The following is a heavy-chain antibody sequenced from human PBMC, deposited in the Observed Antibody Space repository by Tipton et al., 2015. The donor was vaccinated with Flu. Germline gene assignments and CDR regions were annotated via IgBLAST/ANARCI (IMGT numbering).Heavy chain of an antibody. CDR2: IYHSGST. V-gene: IGHV4-59*01. Sequence: TLSLTCTVSGGSISSYYWSWIRQPPGKGLEWIGYIYHSGSTNYNPSLKSRVTISVDTSKNQFSLKLSCVTAADTAVYYCARGDCSSTSCLDYWGQGTLVTVSS. CDR1: GGSISSYY. J-gene: IGHJ4*02. CDR3: ARGDCSSTSCLDY. D-gene: IGHD2-2*01.